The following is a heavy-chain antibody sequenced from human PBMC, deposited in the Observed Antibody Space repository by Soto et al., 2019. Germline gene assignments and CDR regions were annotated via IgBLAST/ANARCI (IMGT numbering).Heavy chain of an antibody. CDR2: IYYSGST. CDR1: GGSISSYY. J-gene: IGHJ4*01. D-gene: IGHD3-10*01. Sequence: PSGTLSLTCTVSGGSISSYYWSWIRQPPGKGLEWIGYIYYSGSTNYNPSLKSRVTISVDTSKNQFSLKLSSVTAADTAVYYCASVSLLFGVDYWGHGTLVTVSS. V-gene: IGHV4-59*01. CDR3: ASVSLLFGVDY.